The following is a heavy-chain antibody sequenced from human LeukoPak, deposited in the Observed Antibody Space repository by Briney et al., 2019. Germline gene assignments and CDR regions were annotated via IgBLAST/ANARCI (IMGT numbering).Heavy chain of an antibody. CDR3: AKVGVYYYDSSGYYYGH. Sequence: PGGSLRLSCAASGFTFSSYAMSWVRQAPGKGLEWVSAISGSSGSTYYADSVKGQFTISRDNSKNTLYLQMNSLRAEDTAVYYCAKVGVYYYDSSGYYYGHWGQGTLVTVSS. CDR2: ISGSSGST. D-gene: IGHD3-22*01. J-gene: IGHJ4*02. CDR1: GFTFSSYA. V-gene: IGHV3-23*01.